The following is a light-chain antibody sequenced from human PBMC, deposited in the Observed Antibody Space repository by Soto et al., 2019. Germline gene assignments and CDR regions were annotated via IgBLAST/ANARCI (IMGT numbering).Light chain of an antibody. CDR1: QGVGTY. CDR3: QNYNGGPWT. CDR2: DAS. J-gene: IGKJ1*01. Sequence: DIAMTQSPASLSTSLADGVTLSCRASQGVGTYLAWYQQKLGKVPRLLIYDASTLPSGVPSRFSGRASGTDFTLTISSLQPEDVATYYCQNYNGGPWTFGQGTKLEIK. V-gene: IGKV1-27*01.